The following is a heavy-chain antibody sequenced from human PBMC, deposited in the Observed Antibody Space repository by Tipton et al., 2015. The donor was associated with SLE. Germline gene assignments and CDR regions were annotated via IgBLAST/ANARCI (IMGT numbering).Heavy chain of an antibody. D-gene: IGHD6-19*01. CDR1: GASISSGSSY. CDR3: ARDRGGSGWPEYYFDY. Sequence: TLSLTCTVSGASISSGSSYWSWIRQPAGKGLEWIGRIFSRGRTNSNLSLKSRVTISIGTSKNQLSLKRSSVTAADTAVYYCARDRGGSGWPEYYFDYWGQGALVTVSS. CDR2: IFSRGRT. V-gene: IGHV4-61*02. J-gene: IGHJ4*02.